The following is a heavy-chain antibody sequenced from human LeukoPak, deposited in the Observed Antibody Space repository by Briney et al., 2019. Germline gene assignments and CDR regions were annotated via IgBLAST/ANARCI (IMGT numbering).Heavy chain of an antibody. D-gene: IGHD5-18*01. V-gene: IGHV3-74*01. CDR2: INSGGSST. Sequence: PGGSLGLSCAASGFTFSGHWMHWVRQVPGKGLVWVSNINSGGSSTNYADSVKGRFTISRDNAKNTLYLQMNSLRAEDTAVYFCARGGGYSYGAFDYWGQGTLVTASS. J-gene: IGHJ4*02. CDR1: GFTFSGHW. CDR3: ARGGGYSYGAFDY.